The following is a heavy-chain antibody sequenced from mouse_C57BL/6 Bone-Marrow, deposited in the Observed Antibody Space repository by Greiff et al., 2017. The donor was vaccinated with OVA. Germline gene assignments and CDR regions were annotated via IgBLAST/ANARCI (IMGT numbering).Heavy chain of an antibody. D-gene: IGHD2-12*01. CDR2: ISGGGGNT. CDR3: AGIAYYSYYKDY. V-gene: IGHV5-9*01. Sequence: EVKLMESGGGLVKPGGSLKLSCAASGFTFSSYTMSWVRQTPEKRLEWVATISGGGGNTYYPDSVKGRFTLSGGNAKNTLYLQMGSVRSEDDALYYCAGIAYYSYYKDYWGRGTTLTVSS. CDR1: GFTFSSYT. J-gene: IGHJ2*01.